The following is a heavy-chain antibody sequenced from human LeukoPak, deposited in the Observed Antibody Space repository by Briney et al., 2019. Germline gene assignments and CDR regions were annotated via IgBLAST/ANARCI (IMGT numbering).Heavy chain of an antibody. CDR3: ARVEDSSGYYYYYYYMDV. CDR2: ITWSGGTM. J-gene: IGHJ6*03. V-gene: IGHV3-9*01. CDR1: GFTFVDHA. D-gene: IGHD3-22*01. Sequence: QPGRSLRLSCAASGFTFVDHAMHWVRQAPGKGLEWVSGITWSGGTMGYADSVKGRFTISRDNAKNSLYLQMNSLRAEDTAVYYCARVEDSSGYYYYYYYMDVWGKGTTVTVSS.